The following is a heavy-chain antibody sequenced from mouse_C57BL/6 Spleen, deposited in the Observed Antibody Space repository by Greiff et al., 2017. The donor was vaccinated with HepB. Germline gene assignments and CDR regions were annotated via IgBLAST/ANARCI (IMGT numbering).Heavy chain of an antibody. J-gene: IGHJ3*01. CDR2: INPGSGGT. CDR1: GYAFTNYL. Sequence: QVQLQQSGAELVRPGTSVKVSCKASGYAFTNYLIEWVKQRPGQGLEWIGVINPGSGGTNYNEKFKGKATLTADKSSSTAYMQLSSLTSEDSAVYFCARSGRGYEFAYWGQGTLVTVSA. D-gene: IGHD2-2*01. CDR3: ARSGRGYEFAY. V-gene: IGHV1-54*01.